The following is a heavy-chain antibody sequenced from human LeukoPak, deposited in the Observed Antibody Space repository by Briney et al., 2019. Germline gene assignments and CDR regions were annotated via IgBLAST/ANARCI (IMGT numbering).Heavy chain of an antibody. V-gene: IGHV4-38-2*02. Sequence: SETLSLTCTVSGYSISSGYYWGWIRQPPGKGLEWIGSIYYSGSTYYNPSLKSRVTISVDTSKNQFFLKLSSVTAADTAVYYCARDGYNSDYFDYWGQGTLVTVSS. D-gene: IGHD5-24*01. J-gene: IGHJ4*02. CDR3: ARDGYNSDYFDY. CDR2: IYYSGST. CDR1: GYSISSGYY.